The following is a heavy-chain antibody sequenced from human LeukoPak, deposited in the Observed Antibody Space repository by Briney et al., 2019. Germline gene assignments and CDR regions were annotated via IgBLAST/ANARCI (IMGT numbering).Heavy chain of an antibody. D-gene: IGHD3-10*01. Sequence: ASLKVSCKASGDTFTTYGFSWVRQAPGQGLEWMGWISAYNGNTNYAQKLQGRVTMTTDTSTSTAYMELRSLRSDDTAVYYCARGFRELRWFGDALGGMDVWGQGTTVTVSS. CDR3: ARGFRELRWFGDALGGMDV. CDR2: ISAYNGNT. V-gene: IGHV1-18*04. J-gene: IGHJ6*02. CDR1: GDTFTTYG.